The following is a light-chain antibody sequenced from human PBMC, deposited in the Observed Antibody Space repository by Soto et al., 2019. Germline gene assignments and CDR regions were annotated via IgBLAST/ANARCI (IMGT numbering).Light chain of an antibody. CDR2: TAS. J-gene: IGKJ1*01. CDR3: QQSYTTPPRT. Sequence: DIQMTQSPSSLSASVGDRVTITCRASQSISNYLNWYQQKPGKAPKLVIYTASSLESGVPPRFSGSVSGTDFTLTISSLQPEDFATYYCQQSYTTPPRTFGQGTKV. V-gene: IGKV1-39*01. CDR1: QSISNY.